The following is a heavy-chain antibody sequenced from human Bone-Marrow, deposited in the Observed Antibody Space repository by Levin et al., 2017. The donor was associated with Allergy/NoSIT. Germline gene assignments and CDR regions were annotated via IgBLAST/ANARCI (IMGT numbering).Heavy chain of an antibody. J-gene: IGHJ4*02. CDR3: ATKARYLEWFLSG. CDR2: FDPEQGEI. D-gene: IGHD3-3*01. Sequence: EASVKVSCKVSEDTLTELSVHWVRQAPGKGLEWMGGFDPEQGEIIYAQKFQGRVTLTEDTSTDTAYMEVTSLRSEDTAVYYCATKARYLEWFLSGWGQGTLVTVSS. CDR1: EDTLTELS. V-gene: IGHV1-24*01.